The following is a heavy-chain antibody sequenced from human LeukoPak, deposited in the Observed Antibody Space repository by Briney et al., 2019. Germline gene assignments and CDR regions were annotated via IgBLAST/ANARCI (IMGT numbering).Heavy chain of an antibody. CDR1: GFTFRGYS. Sequence: PGVCLRLSYAHSGFTFRGYSMKGVNQAPGRGLDGVSYISRCRNYIHYADSVKGRFTISRDNDKNSLYLQVNSLRGEDTAVYYCAALATSNAQWANFDFWGQGTLVTVSS. CDR2: ISRCRNYI. J-gene: IGHJ4*02. V-gene: IGHV3-21*01. CDR3: AALATSNAQWANFDF. D-gene: IGHD1-1*01.